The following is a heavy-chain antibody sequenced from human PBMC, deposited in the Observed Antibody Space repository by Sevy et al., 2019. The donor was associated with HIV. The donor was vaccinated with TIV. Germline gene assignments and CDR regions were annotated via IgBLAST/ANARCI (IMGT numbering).Heavy chain of an antibody. Sequence: GGSLRLSCVASGFTFRSYWMSWVRQAPGKGLESISSISNNGDRTYYIDSVRGRFTISRDNSKNMLYLQMHGLRAEDAATYYCAKVLSVTFSYWYGLDVWGQGTTVTVSS. CDR1: GFTFRSYW. D-gene: IGHD4-4*01. CDR3: AKVLSVTFSYWYGLDV. V-gene: IGHV3-23*01. CDR2: ISNNGDRT. J-gene: IGHJ6*02.